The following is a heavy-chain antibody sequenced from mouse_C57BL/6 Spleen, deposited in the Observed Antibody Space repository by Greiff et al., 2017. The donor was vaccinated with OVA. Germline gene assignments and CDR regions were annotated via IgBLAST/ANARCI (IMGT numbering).Heavy chain of an antibody. CDR3: ARQSYYGSRILDY. Sequence: EVKVEESGGGLVKPGGSLKLSCAASGFTFSDYGMHWVRQAPEKGLEWVAYISSGSSTIYYADTVKGRFTISRDNAKNTLYLQMTSLRSEDTAMYYCARQSYYGSRILDYWGQGTTLTVSS. CDR1: GFTFSDYG. J-gene: IGHJ2*01. V-gene: IGHV5-17*01. CDR2: ISSGSSTI. D-gene: IGHD1-1*01.